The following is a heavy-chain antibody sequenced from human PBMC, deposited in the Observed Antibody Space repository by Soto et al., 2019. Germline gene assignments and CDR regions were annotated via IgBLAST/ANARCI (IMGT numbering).Heavy chain of an antibody. CDR2: IIPILGIA. Sequence: QVQLVQSGAEVKKPGSSVKVSCKASEGTFSSYTISWVRQAPGQGVEWMGRIIPILGIANYAQKFQGRVRITADKSTSTAYMELSSLRSEDTAVYYCARDPSGGSCYSCSWGQGTLVTVSS. V-gene: IGHV1-69*08. CDR1: EGTFSSYT. CDR3: ARDPSGGSCYSCS. J-gene: IGHJ5*02. D-gene: IGHD2-15*01.